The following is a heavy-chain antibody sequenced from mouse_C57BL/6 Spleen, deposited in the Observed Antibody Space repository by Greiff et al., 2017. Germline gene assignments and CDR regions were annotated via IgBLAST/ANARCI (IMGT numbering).Heavy chain of an antibody. CDR1: GFTFSDAW. J-gene: IGHJ2*01. CDR2: IRNKANNHAT. CDR3: TRPGDYDDLYFDY. V-gene: IGHV6-6*01. Sequence: EVHLVESGGGLVQPGGSMKLSCAASGFTFSDAWMDWVRQSPEKGLEWVAEIRNKANNHATYYAESVKGRFTISRDDSKSSVYLQMNSLRAEDTGIYYCTRPGDYDDLYFDYWGQGTTLTVSS. D-gene: IGHD2-4*01.